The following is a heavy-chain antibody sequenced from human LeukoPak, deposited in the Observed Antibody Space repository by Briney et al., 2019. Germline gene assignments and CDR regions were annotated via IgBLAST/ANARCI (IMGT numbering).Heavy chain of an antibody. V-gene: IGHV4-59*02. CDR3: AMSNTVRRPFFDP. Sequence: SETLSLTCIGSDDSVNTYYCSWIRQAPGKGLEGIGYIYNRGSTKYNPSLKSRATISVDTSKKQFSLKLTSVTAADTAVYYCAMSNTVRRPFFDPWGQGTLVTVSS. CDR1: DDSVNTYY. J-gene: IGHJ5*02. CDR2: IYNRGST. D-gene: IGHD4-11*01.